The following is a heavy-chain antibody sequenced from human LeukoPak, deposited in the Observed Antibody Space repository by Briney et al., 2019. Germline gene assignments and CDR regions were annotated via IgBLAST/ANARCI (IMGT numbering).Heavy chain of an antibody. D-gene: IGHD2-15*01. J-gene: IGHJ4*02. CDR3: ATTFPYCSDGTCAL. Sequence: GGSLRLSCAASGLAFSDYWMSWVRQAPGKGLEWVANINQDGNRENYVDSVKGRFSISRDNAKNSLFLQMHSLRAEDTAVYYCATTFPYCSDGTCALGGQGTLVTVSS. V-gene: IGHV3-7*01. CDR1: GLAFSDYW. CDR2: INQDGNRE.